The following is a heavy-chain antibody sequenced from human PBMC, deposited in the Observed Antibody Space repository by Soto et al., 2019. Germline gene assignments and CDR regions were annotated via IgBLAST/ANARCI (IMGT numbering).Heavy chain of an antibody. CDR2: MFPWTSDT. D-gene: IGHD1-7*01. CDR1: GYTSNSFW. CDR3: VTTRDGTTFFPH. Sequence: GESLKISCQGSGYTSNSFWIGWVRQMPGEGLEWMGLMFPWTSDTRYSPSFQGHVSISVDRSTGTGYLQWNSLKAPDTAMYYCVTTRDGTTFFPHWGQGTPVTVSS. V-gene: IGHV5-51*01. J-gene: IGHJ4*02.